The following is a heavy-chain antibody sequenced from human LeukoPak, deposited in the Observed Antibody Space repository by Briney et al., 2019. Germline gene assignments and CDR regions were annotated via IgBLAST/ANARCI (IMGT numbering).Heavy chain of an antibody. V-gene: IGHV3-33*01. Sequence: ERSLRLSCAASGFTFSNYGMHWVRQAPGKGLEWVAVIWSDESNKYYADSVKGRFTISRDNFKNTLYLHMNRLRAEDTTVYYCARGVVGATTGWYFDLWGRGILVTVSS. J-gene: IGHJ2*01. CDR3: ARGVVGATTGWYFDL. D-gene: IGHD1-26*01. CDR1: GFTFSNYG. CDR2: IWSDESNK.